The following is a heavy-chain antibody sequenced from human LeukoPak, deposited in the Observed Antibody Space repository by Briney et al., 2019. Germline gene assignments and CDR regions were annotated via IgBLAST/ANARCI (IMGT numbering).Heavy chain of an antibody. V-gene: IGHV1-3*01. CDR3: ARASVSSSFVYWESAYFDF. D-gene: IGHD6-6*01. CDR1: GYTFTNYA. J-gene: IGHJ4*02. Sequence: GASVKVSCKASGYTFTNYAIHWVRQAPGQTLEWMGWINGRSGNTKYSQNFQGRVTITRDTSASTAYMELSSLRSEDTAVYYCARASVSSSFVYWESAYFDFWGQGTLVTVSS. CDR2: INGRSGNT.